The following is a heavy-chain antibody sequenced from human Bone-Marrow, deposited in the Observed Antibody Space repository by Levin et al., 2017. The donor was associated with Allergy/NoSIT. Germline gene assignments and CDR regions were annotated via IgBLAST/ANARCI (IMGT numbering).Heavy chain of an antibody. J-gene: IGHJ4*02. D-gene: IGHD2-15*01. CDR1: GFTFSTYG. Sequence: GSLKISCAASGFTFSTYGMHWVRQAPDKGLEWVAVISYDGTDKDYADSVKGRFTISRDNSKNTMYLHMNSLTTEDTAVYYCAILRIHYFDDWGQGTLVTVSS. CDR2: ISYDGTDK. CDR3: AILRIHYFDD. V-gene: IGHV3-30*03.